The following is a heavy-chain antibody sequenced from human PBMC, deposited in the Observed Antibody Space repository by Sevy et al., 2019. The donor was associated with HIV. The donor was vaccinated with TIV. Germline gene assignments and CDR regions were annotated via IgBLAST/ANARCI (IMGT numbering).Heavy chain of an antibody. J-gene: IGHJ4*02. CDR2: ISAYNGDT. CDR1: GYTFTSYG. Sequence: ASVKVSCKASGYTFTSYGVSWVRHAPGQGLEYMGGISAYNGDTNYAQKVQGRVTMTTDTSTSTAYMELRSLTTDDTAVYYCARGFAVADYYFDYWGQGTLVTVSS. D-gene: IGHD6-19*01. V-gene: IGHV1-18*04. CDR3: ARGFAVADYYFDY.